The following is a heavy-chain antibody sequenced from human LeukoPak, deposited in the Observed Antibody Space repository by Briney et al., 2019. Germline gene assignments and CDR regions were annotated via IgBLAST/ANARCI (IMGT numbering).Heavy chain of an antibody. CDR1: GGSFSGYY. CDR2: INHSGST. CDR3: ARVRGHYYYGMDV. J-gene: IGHJ6*04. D-gene: IGHD4-17*01. V-gene: IGHV4-34*01. Sequence: PSGTLSLTCAVYGGSFSGYYWRWIRQPPGKGLEWIGEINHSGSTNYNPSFKSRVTISVDTSKNQFSLKLSSVTAADTAVYYCARVRGHYYYGMDVWGKGTTVTVSS.